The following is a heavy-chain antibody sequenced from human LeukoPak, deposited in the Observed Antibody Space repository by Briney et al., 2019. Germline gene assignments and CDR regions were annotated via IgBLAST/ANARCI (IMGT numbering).Heavy chain of an antibody. CDR3: TRTRLAAAGHDY. J-gene: IGHJ4*02. Sequence: GGSLRLSCAASGFTVSSYWMHWVRQAPGKGLVWVSRFNSDGSSTNYADSVKGRFTISRDNAKNTLYLQMNSLRPEDKAVYYCTRTRLAAAGHDYWGQGALVTVSS. CDR2: FNSDGSST. D-gene: IGHD6-13*01. V-gene: IGHV3-74*01. CDR1: GFTVSSYW.